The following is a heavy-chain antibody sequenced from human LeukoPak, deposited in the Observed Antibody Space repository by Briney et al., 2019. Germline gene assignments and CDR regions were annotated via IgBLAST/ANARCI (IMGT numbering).Heavy chain of an antibody. J-gene: IGHJ4*02. V-gene: IGHV4-34*01. Sequence: PSETLSLTCAVYGGSFSGYYWSWIRQPPGKGLEWIGEINHSGSTNYNPSLKSRVTISVDTSKNQLSLKLSSVTAADTAVYYCARAVGSIQLWSYFDYWGQGTLVTVSS. D-gene: IGHD5-18*01. CDR1: GGSFSGYY. CDR2: INHSGST. CDR3: ARAVGSIQLWSYFDY.